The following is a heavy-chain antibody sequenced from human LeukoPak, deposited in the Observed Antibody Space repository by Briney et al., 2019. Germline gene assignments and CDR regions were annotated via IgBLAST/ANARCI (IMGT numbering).Heavy chain of an antibody. CDR1: GFTFSSYA. Sequence: GGSLRLSCAASGFTFSSYAMHWVRQAPGKGLEWVAVISYDGSNKYYAASVKGRFTISRDNSKNTLYLQMNSLRAEDTAVYYCARSDDESYSSGWYWFDPWGQGTLVTVSS. CDR2: ISYDGSNK. J-gene: IGHJ5*02. V-gene: IGHV3-30-3*01. CDR3: ARSDDESYSSGWYWFDP. D-gene: IGHD6-19*01.